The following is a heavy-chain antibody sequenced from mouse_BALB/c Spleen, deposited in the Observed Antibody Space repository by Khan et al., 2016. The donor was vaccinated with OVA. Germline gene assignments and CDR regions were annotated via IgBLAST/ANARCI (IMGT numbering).Heavy chain of an antibody. CDR2: ISDGGSYT. J-gene: IGHJ3*01. V-gene: IGHV5-4*02. D-gene: IGHD4-1*01. CDR1: GFTFSDYY. CDR3: ARDGGTGSLFAY. Sequence: EVELVESGGGLVKPGGSLKLSCAASGFTFSDYYMYWVRQTPEKRLEWVATISDGGSYTYYPASVKGRFTISRDNAKHNLYLQMSSLKSEDTATYYCARDGGTGSLFAYWGQGTLVTVSA.